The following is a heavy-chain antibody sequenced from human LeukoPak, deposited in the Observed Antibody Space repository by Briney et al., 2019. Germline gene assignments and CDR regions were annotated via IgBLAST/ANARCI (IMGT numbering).Heavy chain of an antibody. CDR3: AKAAAGHGDY. Sequence: PGGSLRLSCAASGFTFSSYGMHCVRQAPGKGLEWVSAISGSVGSTYYADSVKGRFTISRDNSKNTLYLQMNSLRAEDTAVYYCAKAAAGHGDYWGQGTLVTVSS. V-gene: IGHV3-23*01. J-gene: IGHJ4*02. CDR1: GFTFSSYG. CDR2: ISGSVGST. D-gene: IGHD6-13*01.